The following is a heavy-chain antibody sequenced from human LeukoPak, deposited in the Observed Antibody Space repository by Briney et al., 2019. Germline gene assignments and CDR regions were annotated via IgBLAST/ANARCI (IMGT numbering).Heavy chain of an antibody. J-gene: IGHJ4*02. Sequence: GGSLRLSCAAPRFTFSDTWMSWVRQAPGKGLEWVAIISYDGSNKYYANSVRGRFSISRDNSKNTLYLQLNSLRADDTAVYYCARGELLRLRDRAFGYWGQGSLVTVSS. CDR3: ARGELLRLRDRAFGY. CDR1: RFTFSDTW. D-gene: IGHD1-7*01. V-gene: IGHV3-30*03. CDR2: ISYDGSNK.